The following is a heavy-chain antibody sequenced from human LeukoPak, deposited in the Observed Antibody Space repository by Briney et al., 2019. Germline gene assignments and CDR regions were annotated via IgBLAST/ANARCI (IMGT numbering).Heavy chain of an antibody. CDR2: IFYSGTT. Sequence: PSETLSLTCTVSGGSISSSSYFCDWIRQPPGKGLEWIGSIFYSGTTYSNPSLKSRVTISVDTSKNQFSLKLTSVIAADTAVYYCARHASLSYCSCGMCWFDPWGQGALVTVSS. CDR3: ARHASLSYCSCGMCWFDP. D-gene: IGHD2-15*01. CDR1: GGSISSSSYF. J-gene: IGHJ5*02. V-gene: IGHV4-39*01.